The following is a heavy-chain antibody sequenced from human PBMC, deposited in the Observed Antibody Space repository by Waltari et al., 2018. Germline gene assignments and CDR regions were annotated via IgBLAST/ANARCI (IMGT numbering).Heavy chain of an antibody. V-gene: IGHV4-61*01. CDR3: ARDQRWEPNPPPYYYGMDV. CDR1: GGSVSSGSYS. Sequence: QVQLQESGPGLVKPSETLSLTCTVSGGSVSSGSYSWSWIRQPPGKGLEWIGYIYYSGSTNYNPSLKSRVTISVDTSKNQFSLKLSSVTAADTAVYYCARDQRWEPNPPPYYYGMDVWGQGTTVTVSS. J-gene: IGHJ6*02. D-gene: IGHD1-26*01. CDR2: IYYSGST.